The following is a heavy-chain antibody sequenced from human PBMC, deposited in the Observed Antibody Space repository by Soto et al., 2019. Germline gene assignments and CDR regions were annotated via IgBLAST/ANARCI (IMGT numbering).Heavy chain of an antibody. CDR2: IIPIFGTA. CDR1: GGTFSSYA. J-gene: IGHJ5*02. CDR3: ARVPRGDYYDSSGGFDP. D-gene: IGHD3-22*01. V-gene: IGHV1-69*13. Sequence: ASVKVSCKASGGTFSSYAISWVRQAPGQGLEWMGGIIPIFGTANYAQKFQGRVTTTADESTSTAYMELSSLRSEDTAVYYCARVPRGDYYDSSGGFDPWGQGTLVTVSS.